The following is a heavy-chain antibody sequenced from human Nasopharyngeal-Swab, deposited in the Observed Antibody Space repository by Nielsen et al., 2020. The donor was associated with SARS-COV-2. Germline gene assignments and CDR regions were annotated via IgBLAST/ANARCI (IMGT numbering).Heavy chain of an antibody. V-gene: IGHV3-9*01. CDR3: TKGRADYSNPSFDN. Sequence: SLQISRVASGFTYDDYAMHWVRQAPGKGLEWVSGITWNSGVAYTDSVKGRFTISRDNARNSLYLQMNSLRTEDTAFYYCTKGRADYSNPSFDNWGQGTLVTVSS. CDR1: GFTYDDYA. CDR2: ITWNSGV. J-gene: IGHJ4*02. D-gene: IGHD4-11*01.